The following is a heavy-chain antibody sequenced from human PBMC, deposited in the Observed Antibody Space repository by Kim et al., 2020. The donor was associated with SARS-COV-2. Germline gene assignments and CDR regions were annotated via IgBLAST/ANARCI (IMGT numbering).Heavy chain of an antibody. CDR2: ST. CDR3: ARCGSSSCYG. Sequence: STSYGDSVKGRFTISRDNAKNTLYLQMNSLRAEDTAVYYCARCGSSSCYGWGQGTLVTVST. D-gene: IGHD2-2*01. V-gene: IGHV3-74*01. J-gene: IGHJ4*02.